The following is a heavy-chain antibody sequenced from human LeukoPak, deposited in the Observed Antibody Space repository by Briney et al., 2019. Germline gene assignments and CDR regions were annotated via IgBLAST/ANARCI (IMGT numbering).Heavy chain of an antibody. Sequence: ASVKVSCKASGYTFTSYDINWVRQATGQGLEWMGRMNPNSGNTGYAQKFQGRVTMTRNTSISTAYLDLRTLRYDDTAFYYCARTPVLLWFGETSSTDYFDYWGQGTLVTVSS. V-gene: IGHV1-8*01. D-gene: IGHD3-10*01. CDR1: GYTFTSYD. J-gene: IGHJ4*02. CDR3: ARTPVLLWFGETSSTDYFDY. CDR2: MNPNSGNT.